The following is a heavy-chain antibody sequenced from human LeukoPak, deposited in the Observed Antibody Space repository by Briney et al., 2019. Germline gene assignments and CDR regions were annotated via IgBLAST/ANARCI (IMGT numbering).Heavy chain of an antibody. Sequence: PGGSLRLSCAASGFTFSSYAMHWVRQAPGKGLEWVAVISYDGSNKYYADSVKGRFTISRDNSKNTLYLQMNSLRAEDTAVYYCAKDRTGNYPNWFDPWGQGTLVTVSS. V-gene: IGHV3-30-3*01. CDR3: AKDRTGNYPNWFDP. D-gene: IGHD1-7*01. J-gene: IGHJ5*02. CDR2: ISYDGSNK. CDR1: GFTFSSYA.